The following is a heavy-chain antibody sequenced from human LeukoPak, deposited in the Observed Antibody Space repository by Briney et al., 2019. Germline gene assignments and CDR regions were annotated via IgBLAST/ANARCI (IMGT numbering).Heavy chain of an antibody. D-gene: IGHD6-19*01. CDR2: ISSSGSTI. J-gene: IGHJ3*02. CDR1: GFTFSDYY. CDR3: ARDPYSSGWYLGGAFDI. Sequence: GGSLRLSCAASGFTFSDYYMSWIRQAPGKGLEWVSYISSSGSTIYYADSVKGRFTISRDNSKNTLYLQMNSLRAEDTAVYYCARDPYSSGWYLGGAFDIWGQGTMVTVSS. V-gene: IGHV3-11*01.